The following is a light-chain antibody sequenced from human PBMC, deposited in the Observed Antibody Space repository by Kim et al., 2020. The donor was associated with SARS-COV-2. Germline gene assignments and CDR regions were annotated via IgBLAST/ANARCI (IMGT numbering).Light chain of an antibody. Sequence: DIQMTQSPSTLSASVGDRVTITCRTTQSISSHLNWYQQKPGRAHKLLISAASTLQGGVPSRFSGSGSETDFTPTISSLQPEDFATYFCQQSYITPFTFGPGTKVDIK. CDR2: AAS. J-gene: IGKJ3*01. CDR3: QQSYITPFT. CDR1: QSISSH. V-gene: IGKV1-39*01.